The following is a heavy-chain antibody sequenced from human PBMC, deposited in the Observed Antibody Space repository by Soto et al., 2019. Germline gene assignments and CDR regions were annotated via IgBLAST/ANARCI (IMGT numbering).Heavy chain of an antibody. CDR2: IYYSGST. D-gene: IGHD4-17*01. Sequence: SETLSLTCSVSGASISSDDYYWSWVRQPPGKGLEWIGYIYYSGSTYYNPSLKSRVTLSLETSKNQFSLKLSSVTAADTAVFYCSRGLRRNNYVDYCGQGTLVTFTS. CDR3: SRGLRRNNYVDY. J-gene: IGHJ4*02. V-gene: IGHV4-30-4*01. CDR1: GASISSDDYY.